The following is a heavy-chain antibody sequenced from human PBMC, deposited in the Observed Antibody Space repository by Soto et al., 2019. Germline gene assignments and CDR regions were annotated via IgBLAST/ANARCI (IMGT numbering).Heavy chain of an antibody. CDR1: GYTFSSFD. CDR3: ARDPDILTTPYFDY. D-gene: IGHD5-12*01. J-gene: IGHJ4*02. CDR2: INGGNGDT. V-gene: IGHV1-3*01. Sequence: QVQLVQSGAEVKKPGASVKISCKASGYTFSSFDMHWVRQAPGQRLEWMGWINGGNGDTKYSQRFQGRVTFTRDTSATTAYMELSGLRSEDTAVYYCARDPDILTTPYFDYWGQGTLVTVSS.